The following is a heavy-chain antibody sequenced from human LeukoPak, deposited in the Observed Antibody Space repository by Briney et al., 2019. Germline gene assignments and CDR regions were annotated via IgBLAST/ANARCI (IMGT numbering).Heavy chain of an antibody. D-gene: IGHD2-15*01. CDR3: ARWWPRGHFDY. V-gene: IGHV3-53*01. CDR1: GFTVSSNY. J-gene: IGHJ4*02. Sequence: PGGSLRLSCAASGFTVSSNYMSWVRQAPGKGLEWVSVIYSGGNTNYADSVTGRFTISRDNSKNTLFLQMNSLRAEDTAVYYCARWWPRGHFDYWGQGTLVTVSS. CDR2: IYSGGNT.